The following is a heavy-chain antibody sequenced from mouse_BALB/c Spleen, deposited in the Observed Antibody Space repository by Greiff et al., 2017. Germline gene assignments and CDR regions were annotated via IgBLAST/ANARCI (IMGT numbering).Heavy chain of an antibody. Sequence: VQLKESGPSLVKPSQTLSLTCSVTGDSITSGYWNWIRKFPGNKLEYMGYISYSGSTYYNPSLKSRISITRDTSKNQYYLQLNSVTTEDTATYYCARYYNYYGSSLRYFDVWGAGTTVTVSS. CDR1: GDSITSGY. J-gene: IGHJ1*01. CDR2: ISYSGST. CDR3: ARYYNYYGSSLRYFDV. V-gene: IGHV3-8*02. D-gene: IGHD1-1*01.